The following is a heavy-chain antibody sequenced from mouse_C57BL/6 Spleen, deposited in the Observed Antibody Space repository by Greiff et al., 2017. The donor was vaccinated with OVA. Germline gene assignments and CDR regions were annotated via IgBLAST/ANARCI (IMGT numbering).Heavy chain of an antibody. Sequence: EVQLVESGGDLVKPGGSLKLSCAASGFTISSYGMSWVRQTPDKRLEWVVTISSDGSYTYYPPSVKGRFSISRDNAKNTLYLQMSSLTYEDTALYYCDSNSDLFGYWGQGTTLTVSS. CDR2: ISSDGSYT. CDR3: DSNSDLFGY. J-gene: IGHJ2*01. CDR1: GFTISSYG. V-gene: IGHV5-6*01. D-gene: IGHD2-5*01.